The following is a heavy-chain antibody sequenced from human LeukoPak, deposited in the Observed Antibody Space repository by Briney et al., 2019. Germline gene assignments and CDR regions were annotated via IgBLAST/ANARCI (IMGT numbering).Heavy chain of an antibody. CDR1: GFTFSSYA. CDR2: ISASGDST. J-gene: IGHJ4*02. D-gene: IGHD3-10*01. CDR3: AKGTLGGGSGSYYSHY. V-gene: IGHV3-23*01. Sequence: GGSLRLSCAASGFTFSSYAMAWVRQAPGKGLEWVSGISASGDSTYYADSVKGRFTISRDNSKNTLFLQINSLRAEDTAVYYCAKGTLGGGSGSYYSHYWGQGTLVTVSA.